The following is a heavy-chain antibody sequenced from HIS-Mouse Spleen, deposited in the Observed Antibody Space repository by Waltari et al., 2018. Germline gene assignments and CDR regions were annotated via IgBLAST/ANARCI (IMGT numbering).Heavy chain of an antibody. CDR1: GFSLSTSGMC. D-gene: IGHD6-19*01. Sequence: QVTLRESGPALVKPTQTLTLTCTFSGFSLSTSGMCVSWIRQPPGKALEWLARIDWDDDKNYSTSLKNRLTISKDTSKNQVVRTMNNMDPVDTATYYCARIAEGYSSGWYAFDYWGQGTLVTVSS. CDR3: ARIAEGYSSGWYAFDY. V-gene: IGHV2-70*15. CDR2: IDWDDDK. J-gene: IGHJ4*02.